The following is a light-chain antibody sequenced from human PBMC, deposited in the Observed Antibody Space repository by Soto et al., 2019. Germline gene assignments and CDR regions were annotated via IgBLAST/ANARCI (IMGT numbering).Light chain of an antibody. Sequence: DIVMTQSPATLSVSPGERATLSCRASQSVRSNLAWYQQEPGQAPRLLIYGASTRATGIPARFSGSGSGTEFTLTISSLQSEDFGVYYCQQYNNWPHWSLRQGTKVDIK. CDR1: QSVRSN. CDR3: QQYNNWPHWS. V-gene: IGKV3-15*01. J-gene: IGKJ1*01. CDR2: GAS.